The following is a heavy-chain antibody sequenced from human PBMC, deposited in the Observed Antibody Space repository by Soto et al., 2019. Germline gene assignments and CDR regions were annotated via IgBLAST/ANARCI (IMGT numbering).Heavy chain of an antibody. Sequence: ASVKVSCKASGYTFTSFDINWVRQATGQGLEWMGWMNPNSGNTVYAQKFQGRVTMTRNTSVSTAYMELSSLRSEDTAVYYCARDSVVVPAAIHYYYMDVWGKGTTVTVSS. CDR2: MNPNSGNT. V-gene: IGHV1-8*01. J-gene: IGHJ6*03. CDR1: GYTFTSFD. D-gene: IGHD2-2*01. CDR3: ARDSVVVPAAIHYYYMDV.